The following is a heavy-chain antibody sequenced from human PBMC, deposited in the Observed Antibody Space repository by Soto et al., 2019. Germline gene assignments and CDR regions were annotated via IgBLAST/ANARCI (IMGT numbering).Heavy chain of an antibody. CDR3: ARDAPAYSSGWYKRFDY. J-gene: IGHJ4*02. CDR1: GGSVSSGSYY. V-gene: IGHV4-61*01. CDR2: IYYSGGT. D-gene: IGHD6-19*01. Sequence: SETLSLTCTVSGGSVSSGSYYWSWIRQPPGKGLEWIGYIYYSGGTNYNPSLKSRVTISVDTSKNQFSLKLSSVTAADTAVYYCARDAPAYSSGWYKRFDYWGQGTLVTVSS.